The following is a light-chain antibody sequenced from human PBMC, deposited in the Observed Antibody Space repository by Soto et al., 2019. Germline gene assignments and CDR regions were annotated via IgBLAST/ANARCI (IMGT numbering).Light chain of an antibody. V-gene: IGKV3-20*01. CDR1: QSVSSSY. Sequence: EIVLTQSPGTLSLSPGERATLSCMASQSVSSSYLAWYQQKPGQAPRLLIYGASNRATGIPDRFSGSGSGTDFTLTISRLEPEDFAVYYCQQYGSSPPLTFGGGTKVDIK. J-gene: IGKJ4*01. CDR2: GAS. CDR3: QQYGSSPPLT.